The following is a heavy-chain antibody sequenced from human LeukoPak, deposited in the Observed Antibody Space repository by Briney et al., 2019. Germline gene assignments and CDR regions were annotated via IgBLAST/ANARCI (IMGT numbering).Heavy chain of an antibody. V-gene: IGHV1-58*01. CDR1: GFTFTTFA. CDR2: IVVDGGNT. D-gene: IGHD2-21*02. Sequence: SVKVSCKASGFTFTTFAVQWVRQARGQRLEWIGWIVVDGGNTHYAQKFQERVDIITDRSTNTVFMERRSLRSDDTAVYYCSAGATTYCGEDCYPSFFFYHGIDVGGQGTTVTVPS. J-gene: IGHJ6*02. CDR3: SAGATTYCGEDCYPSFFFYHGIDV.